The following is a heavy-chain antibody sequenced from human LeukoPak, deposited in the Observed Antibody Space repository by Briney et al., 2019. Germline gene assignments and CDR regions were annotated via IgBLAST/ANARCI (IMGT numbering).Heavy chain of an antibody. V-gene: IGHV3-48*04. CDR3: ARDMTTVTSVYYYYYYMDV. Sequence: GGSLRLSCAASGFTFSSYWMTWVRQAPGKGLEWVSYISSSGSTIYYADSVKGRFTISRDNAKNTLYLQMNSLRAEDTAVYYCARDMTTVTSVYYYYYYMDVWGKGTTVTVSS. J-gene: IGHJ6*03. CDR2: ISSSGSTI. CDR1: GFTFSSYW. D-gene: IGHD4-17*01.